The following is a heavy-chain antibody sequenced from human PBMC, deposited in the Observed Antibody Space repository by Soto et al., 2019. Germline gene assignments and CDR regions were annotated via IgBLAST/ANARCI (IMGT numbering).Heavy chain of an antibody. V-gene: IGHV3-23*01. Sequence: EVQLLESGGGLVQPGGSLRLSCAASGFTFSSYAMSWVRQAPGKGLEWVSAISGSGGSTYYADSVKGRFTISRDNSKNTLYLQMNSLRAEDTAVYYCATSIAARPARYCYYGMDVWGQGTTVTVSS. J-gene: IGHJ6*02. CDR1: GFTFSSYA. CDR3: ATSIAARPARYCYYGMDV. D-gene: IGHD6-6*01. CDR2: ISGSGGST.